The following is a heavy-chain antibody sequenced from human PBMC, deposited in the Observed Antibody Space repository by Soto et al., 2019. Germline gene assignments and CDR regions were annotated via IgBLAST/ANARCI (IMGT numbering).Heavy chain of an antibody. CDR2: IYWDDDK. V-gene: IGHV2-5*02. CDR1: GFSLSTSGVG. J-gene: IGHJ4*02. D-gene: IGHD6-19*01. CDR3: AHTTSSGWYPYYFDY. Sequence: SGPTLVNPTQTLTLTCTFSGFSLSTSGVGVGWIRQPPGKALEWLALIYWDDDKRYSPSLKSRLTITKGTSKNQVVLTMTNMDPVDTATYYCAHTTSSGWYPYYFDYWGQGTLVTVSS.